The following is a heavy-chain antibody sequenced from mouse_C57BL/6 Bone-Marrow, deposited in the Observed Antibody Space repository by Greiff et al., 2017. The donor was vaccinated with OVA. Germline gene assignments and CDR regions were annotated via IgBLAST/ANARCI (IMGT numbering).Heavy chain of an antibody. J-gene: IGHJ3*01. Sequence: DVQLQESGAELVRPGASVKLSCTASGFNITDDYMHWVKQRPEQGLEWIGWIDPENGDTEYASKFQGKATITADTSSNTAYLQLSSLTSDDTAVYYCTDGSSWFAYWGQGTLVTVSA. CDR3: TDGSSWFAY. V-gene: IGHV14-4*01. CDR1: GFNITDDY. D-gene: IGHD1-1*01. CDR2: IDPENGDT.